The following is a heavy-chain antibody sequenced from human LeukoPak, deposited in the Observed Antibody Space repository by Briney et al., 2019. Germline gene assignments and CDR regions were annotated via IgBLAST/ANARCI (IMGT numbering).Heavy chain of an antibody. Sequence: SVKVSCKASGGTFSSYAISWVRQAPGQGLEWMGGILPMFDTANYAQKFQGRVTMTADESTSTAYMELRSLRSDDTAVYYCARVSWIAARPGDYWGQGTLVTVSS. CDR1: GGTFSSYA. V-gene: IGHV1-69*13. CDR2: ILPMFDTA. J-gene: IGHJ4*02. D-gene: IGHD6-6*01. CDR3: ARVSWIAARPGDY.